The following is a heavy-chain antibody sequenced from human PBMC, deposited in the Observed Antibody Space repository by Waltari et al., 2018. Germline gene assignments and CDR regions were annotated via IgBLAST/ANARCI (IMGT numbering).Heavy chain of an antibody. CDR2: IWSDGSQT. CDR1: GFMFSNFL. V-gene: IGHV3-7*01. D-gene: IGHD6-6*01. J-gene: IGHJ4*02. Sequence: EVQLVESGGGLVQPGGSLRLSCTTSGFMFSNFLMSWVRQIPGKGLGGVATIWSDGSQTMYVDSVKGRFTVSRDNARNSLFLQTSSLRGDDTAVYYCARLSGSSTIYDFWGQGTLVTVSS. CDR3: ARLSGSSTIYDF.